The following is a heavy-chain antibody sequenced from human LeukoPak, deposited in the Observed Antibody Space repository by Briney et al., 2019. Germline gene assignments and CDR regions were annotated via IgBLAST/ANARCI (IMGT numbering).Heavy chain of an antibody. CDR2: VNTNTGHP. Sequence: ASVKVSCKPSGYTFTDYAINWVRQAPGQGLEYMGWVNTNTGHPTYAQGFTGRFVFSSDSSVSTAYLQITSLKADDSAIYFCASCNDSSGYFAYWGQGTLVTVSS. V-gene: IGHV7-4-1*02. CDR3: ASCNDSSGYFAY. CDR1: GYTFTDYA. J-gene: IGHJ4*02. D-gene: IGHD3-22*01.